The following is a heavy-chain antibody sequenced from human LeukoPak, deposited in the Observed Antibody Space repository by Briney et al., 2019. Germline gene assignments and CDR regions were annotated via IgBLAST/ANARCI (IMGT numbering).Heavy chain of an antibody. J-gene: IGHJ4*02. CDR2: IYYSGST. V-gene: IGHV4-59*01. D-gene: IGHD3-22*01. CDR3: ARERLGYYDRSGLDY. Sequence: SETLSLTCTVSGGSISRYYWNWIRQPPGKGLEWIGYIYYSGSTNYNPSLKGRVTTSVDTSKNQFSLKLGSVTAADTAVYYCARERLGYYDRSGLDYWGQGTLVTVSS. CDR1: GGSISRYY.